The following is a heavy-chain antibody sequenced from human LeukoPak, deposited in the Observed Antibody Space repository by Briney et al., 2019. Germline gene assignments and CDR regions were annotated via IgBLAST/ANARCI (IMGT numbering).Heavy chain of an antibody. CDR3: ARVMADIVVVPSAMLNYYYYMDV. D-gene: IGHD2-2*01. V-gene: IGHV3-74*01. CDR2: INSDGSST. CDR1: GFTFSSYW. J-gene: IGHJ6*03. Sequence: GGSLRLSCAASGFTFSSYWMHWVRQAPGKGLVWVSRINSDGSSTSYADSVKGRFTISRDNAKNTLYLQMNSLRAEDTAVYYCARVMADIVVVPSAMLNYYYYMDVWGKGTTVTVSS.